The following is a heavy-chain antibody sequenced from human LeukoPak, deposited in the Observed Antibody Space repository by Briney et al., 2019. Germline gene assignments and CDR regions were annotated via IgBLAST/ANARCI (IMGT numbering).Heavy chain of an antibody. J-gene: IGHJ4*02. D-gene: IGHD3-10*01. V-gene: IGHV3-74*01. CDR3: ARTYGSGSF. CDR1: GFTFSSYW. Sequence: GGSLRLSCAASGFTFSSYWMHWVRQAPGKGLVWVSRINTDGSSTLYADSVKGRFTISRDNARNTLYLQMNSLRDEDTAVYYCARTYGSGSFWGQGTLVTVSS. CDR2: INTDGSST.